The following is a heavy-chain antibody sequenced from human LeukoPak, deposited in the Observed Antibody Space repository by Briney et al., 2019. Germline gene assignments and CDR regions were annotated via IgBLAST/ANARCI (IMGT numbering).Heavy chain of an antibody. CDR3: ARDLFGFEPYYFDY. CDR1: GGTFSSYA. CDR2: IIPIFGTA. J-gene: IGHJ4*02. D-gene: IGHD3-10*01. V-gene: IGHV1-69*05. Sequence: GASVKVSCKASGGTFSSYAISRVRQAPGQGLEWMGRIIPIFGTANYAQKFQGRVTITTDESTRTAYMELSSLRSEDTAVYYCARDLFGFEPYYFDYWGQGTLVTVSS.